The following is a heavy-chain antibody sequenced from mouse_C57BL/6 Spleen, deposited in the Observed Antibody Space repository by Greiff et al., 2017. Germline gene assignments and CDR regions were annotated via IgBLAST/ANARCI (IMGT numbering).Heavy chain of an antibody. Sequence: VQLQQSGPGLVQPSQSLSITCTVSGFSLTSYGVHWVRQSPGKGLEWLGVIWSGGSTDNNAAFISRLSISKDNSKSQVFFKMNSLQADDTAIYYCARNWNYGSSRYFDVWGTGTTVTVSS. D-gene: IGHD1-1*01. CDR3: ARNWNYGSSRYFDV. CDR1: GFSLTSYG. CDR2: IWSGGST. J-gene: IGHJ1*03. V-gene: IGHV2-2*01.